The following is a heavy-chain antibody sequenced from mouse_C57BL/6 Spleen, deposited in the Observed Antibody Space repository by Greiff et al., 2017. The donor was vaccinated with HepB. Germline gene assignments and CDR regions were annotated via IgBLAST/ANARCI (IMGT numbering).Heavy chain of an antibody. CDR2: IYPGNGDT. V-gene: IGHV1-12*01. CDR3: ARRSYYGNSLYFDV. J-gene: IGHJ1*03. D-gene: IGHD2-1*01. CDR1: GYTFTSYN. Sequence: LQQSGAELVRPGASVKMSCKASGYTFTSYNMHWVKQTPRQGLEWIGAIYPGNGDTSYNQKFKGKATLTVDKSSSTAYMQLSSLTSEDSAVYFCARRSYYGNSLYFDVWGTGTTVTVSS.